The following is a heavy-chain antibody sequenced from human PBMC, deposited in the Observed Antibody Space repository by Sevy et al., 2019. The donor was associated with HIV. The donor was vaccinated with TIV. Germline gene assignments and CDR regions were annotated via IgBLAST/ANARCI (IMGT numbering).Heavy chain of an antibody. CDR3: ASSSGGGYFDY. V-gene: IGHV3-7*01. D-gene: IGHD3-10*01. CDR1: GFTFSSYW. CDR2: IKQDGSEK. Sequence: GGSLRLSCAASGFTFSSYWMSWVRQAPGKGLEWVANIKQDGSEKYYVDSVKGGFTISRDNAKNSLYLQMNSLRAEDTAVYYCASSSGGGYFDYWGQGTLVTVSS. J-gene: IGHJ4*02.